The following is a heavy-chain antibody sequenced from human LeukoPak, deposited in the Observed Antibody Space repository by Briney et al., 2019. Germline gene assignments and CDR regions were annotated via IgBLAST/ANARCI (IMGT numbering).Heavy chain of an antibody. CDR1: GFTFDDNA. CDR3: VKDWGSSGKGNFQH. J-gene: IGHJ1*01. CDR2: ISWNSHSI. V-gene: IGHV3-9*01. D-gene: IGHD6-19*01. Sequence: SLRLSCAASGFTFDDNAMHWVRQAPGKGLEWVSGISWNSHSIGYADSVKGRFTISRDNAKNSLYLQMNSLRADDTALYYCVKDWGSSGKGNFQHWGQGTLVTVSS.